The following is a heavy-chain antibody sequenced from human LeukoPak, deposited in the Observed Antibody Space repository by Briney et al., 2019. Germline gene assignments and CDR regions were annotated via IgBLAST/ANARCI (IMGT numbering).Heavy chain of an antibody. CDR3: ARRSSGSYYSDYFDY. D-gene: IGHD1-26*01. CDR2: IYHSGST. Sequence: PSETLSLTCAVSGYSISSGYYWGWIRQPPGKGLEWIGSIYHSGSTYYNPSLKSRVTTSVDTSKNQFSLKLSSVTAADTAVYYCARRSSGSYYSDYFDYWGQGTLVTVSS. J-gene: IGHJ4*02. V-gene: IGHV4-38-2*01. CDR1: GYSISSGYY.